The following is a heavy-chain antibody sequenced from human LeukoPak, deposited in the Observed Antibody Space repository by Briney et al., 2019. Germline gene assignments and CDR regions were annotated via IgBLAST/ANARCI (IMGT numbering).Heavy chain of an antibody. J-gene: IGHJ4*02. CDR2: INHSGST. V-gene: IGHV4-34*01. D-gene: IGHD6-13*01. CDR3: ARGENPLNTHIAIIDY. Sequence: SETLSLTCAVYGGSFSGYYWSWIRQPPGKGLEWIGEINHSGSTNYNPSLKSRVTMSVDTSKNQFSVNLNSVTATDTAVYFCARGENPLNTHIAIIDYWGQGTLVTVSS. CDR1: GGSFSGYY.